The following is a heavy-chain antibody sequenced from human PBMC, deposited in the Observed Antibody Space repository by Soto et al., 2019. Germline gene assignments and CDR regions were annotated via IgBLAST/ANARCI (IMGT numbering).Heavy chain of an antibody. J-gene: IGHJ5*02. CDR1: GYSFTNND. Sequence: ASVKVSCRASGYSFTNNDVSWVLQATGQGLGWMGWMNRGSGDTGYAQKFQGRVTMTREIAIATAYMELSSLISDDTAIYYCARMATFGSLNWFDPWGQGTLVTVS. CDR3: ARMATFGSLNWFDP. V-gene: IGHV1-8*01. CDR2: MNRGSGDT. D-gene: IGHD3-16*01.